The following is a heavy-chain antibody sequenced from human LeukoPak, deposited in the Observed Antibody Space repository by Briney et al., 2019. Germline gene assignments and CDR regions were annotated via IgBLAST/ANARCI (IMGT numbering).Heavy chain of an antibody. Sequence: GRSLRLSCAASGFTFAIYAMHWVRQAPGKGLEWVAVISYHGNNKYYADSVKGRFTISRDNSKNTLYLQMNSLRAEDTAVYYCARDLVGGWDDSSGYYYGYFDYWGQGTLVTVSS. CDR2: ISYHGNNK. CDR3: ARDLVGGWDDSSGYYYGYFDY. D-gene: IGHD3-22*01. V-gene: IGHV3-30-3*01. J-gene: IGHJ4*02. CDR1: GFTFAIYA.